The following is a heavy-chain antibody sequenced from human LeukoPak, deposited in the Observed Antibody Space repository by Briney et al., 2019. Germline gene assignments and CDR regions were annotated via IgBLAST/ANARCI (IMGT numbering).Heavy chain of an antibody. Sequence: PSETLSLTCTVSGGSISSSSYYWGWIRQPPGKGLEWIGSIYYSGSTYYNPSLKSRVTISVDTSKNQFSLKLSSVTAADTAVYYCASLAAGIRYWGQGTLVTVSS. CDR1: GGSISSSSYY. CDR3: ASLAAGIRY. D-gene: IGHD6-13*01. J-gene: IGHJ4*02. V-gene: IGHV4-39*01. CDR2: IYYSGST.